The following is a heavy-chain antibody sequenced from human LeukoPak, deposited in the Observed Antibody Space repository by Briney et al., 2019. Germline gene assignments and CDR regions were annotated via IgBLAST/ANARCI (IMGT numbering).Heavy chain of an antibody. CDR2: ISSSSSYI. J-gene: IGHJ4*02. CDR3: AREPEFWSGELDY. V-gene: IGHV3-21*01. D-gene: IGHD3-3*01. Sequence: GGSLRLSCAASGFTFSSYSMNWVRQAPGKGLEWVSSISSSSSYIYYADSVKGRFTISRDNAKNSLYLQMNSLRAEDTAVHYCAREPEFWSGELDYWGQGTLVTVSS. CDR1: GFTFSSYS.